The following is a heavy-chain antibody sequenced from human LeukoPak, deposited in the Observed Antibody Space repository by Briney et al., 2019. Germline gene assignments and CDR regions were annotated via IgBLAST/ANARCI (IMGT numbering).Heavy chain of an antibody. Sequence: SETLSLTCTVSGGSLSSHFWSWIRQPPGKGLELIGHIYYTGITYYNPSLNSRVTISLDTSRNQFSLRLTSVTAADTAVYYCARDLAGSAFFDYWGQGTLVTVSS. D-gene: IGHD3-9*01. J-gene: IGHJ4*02. CDR2: IYYTGIT. V-gene: IGHV4-59*11. CDR3: ARDLAGSAFFDY. CDR1: GGSLSSHF.